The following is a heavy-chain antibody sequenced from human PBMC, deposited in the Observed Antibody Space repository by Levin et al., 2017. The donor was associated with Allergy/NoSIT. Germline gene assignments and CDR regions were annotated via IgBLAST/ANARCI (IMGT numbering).Heavy chain of an antibody. CDR1: GYSFISYW. CDR3: ARHSESGIAAASSYYYYGMDV. D-gene: IGHD6-25*01. J-gene: IGHJ6*02. CDR2: IYPGDSDT. V-gene: IGHV5-51*01. Sequence: LGESLKISCKGSGYSFISYWIGWVRQMPGKGLEWMGIIYPGDSDTRYSPSFQGQVTISADKSISTAYLQWSSLKASDTAMYYCARHSESGIAAASSYYYYGMDVWGQGTTVTVSS.